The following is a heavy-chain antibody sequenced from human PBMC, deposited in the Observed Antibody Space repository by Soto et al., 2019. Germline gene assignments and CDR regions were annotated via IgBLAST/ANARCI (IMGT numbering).Heavy chain of an antibody. V-gene: IGHV4-31*03. CDR1: GGSISSGGYY. J-gene: IGHJ6*02. CDR2: IYYSGST. D-gene: IGHD4-17*01. Sequence: QVQLQESGPGLVKPSQTLSLTCTVSGGSISSGGYYWSWIRQHPGKGLEWIGYIYYSGSTYYNPSLKSRVTISVDTSKNQFSLKLSSVTAADTAVYYCARVSDGDSPLYYGMDVWGQGTTVTVSS. CDR3: ARVSDGDSPLYYGMDV.